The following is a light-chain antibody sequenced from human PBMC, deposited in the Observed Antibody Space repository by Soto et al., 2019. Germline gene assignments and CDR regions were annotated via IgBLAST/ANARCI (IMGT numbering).Light chain of an antibody. CDR1: SSAVGAYIY. V-gene: IGLV2-14*03. Sequence: SVVTQPAAPSVSPGQSITASCTVPSSAVGAYIYVCWYQQYPGEAPKYRIYDVTNRPSGVSYRFSGSKSGNTASLTISGLQAEDEADYYCSSYTTSSTLYVFGTGTKVTVL. J-gene: IGLJ1*01. CDR3: SSYTTSSTLYV. CDR2: DVT.